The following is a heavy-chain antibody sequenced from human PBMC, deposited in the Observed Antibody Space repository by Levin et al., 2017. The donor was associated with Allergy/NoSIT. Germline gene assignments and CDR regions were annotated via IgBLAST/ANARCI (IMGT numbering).Heavy chain of an antibody. V-gene: IGHV1-18*01. D-gene: IGHD4-17*01. Sequence: ASVKVSCKASGYTFTSYGISWVRQAPGQGLEWMGWISGNNGNRKYVQKLQGRVTMTTDTSTSTAYMELRSLRSDDTAVYYCARRTVTTSDDAFDIWGQGTMVTVSS. CDR1: GYTFTSYG. CDR2: ISGNNGNR. J-gene: IGHJ3*02. CDR3: ARRTVTTSDDAFDI.